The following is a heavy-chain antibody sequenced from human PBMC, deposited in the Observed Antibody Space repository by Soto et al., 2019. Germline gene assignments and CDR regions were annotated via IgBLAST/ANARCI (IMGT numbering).Heavy chain of an antibody. CDR1: GHTFTSYG. CDR3: AIDGVAGVSPDSYYYYCMDV. CDR2: ISTYKGNT. D-gene: IGHD6-19*01. J-gene: IGHJ6*02. V-gene: IGHV1-18*04. Sequence: VQLVQSGAEVKKPGASVKVSCEASGHTFTSYGISWVRQAPGHGLEWMGWISTYKGNTNYAQKFQGRVTLTTDTLTITSYMELRSLMSDDTAIYYCAIDGVAGVSPDSYYYYCMDVWGQGNTVTVSS.